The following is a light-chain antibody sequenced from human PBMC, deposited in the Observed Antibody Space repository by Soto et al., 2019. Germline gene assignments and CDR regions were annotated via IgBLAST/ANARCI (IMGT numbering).Light chain of an antibody. CDR2: GAS. CDR1: ENLSRN. J-gene: IGKJ2*01. V-gene: IGKV3-15*01. CDR3: QQYDKWPHT. Sequence: EMLLTQSPATLSVSPGERATLSCRAGENLSRNVAWYQQQPGQAPRLLIHGASTRATGISARFSGSGSGTDFTLTISSLQSEDFAVYFCQQYDKWPHTFGQGTKLEIK.